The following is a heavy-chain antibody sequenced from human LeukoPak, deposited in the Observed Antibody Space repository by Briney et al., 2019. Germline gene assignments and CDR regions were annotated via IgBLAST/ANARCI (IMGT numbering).Heavy chain of an antibody. J-gene: IGHJ4*02. V-gene: IGHV3-30-3*01. CDR1: GFTFSSYA. CDR2: ISYDGSNK. Sequence: PGGSLRLSCAASGFTFSSYAMHWVRQAPGKGLEWVAVISYDGSNKYYADSVKGRFTISRDNSKNTLYLQMNSLRAEDTAVYYCARDLGYYDSSGGGYFDYWGQGTLVTVSS. D-gene: IGHD3-22*01. CDR3: ARDLGYYDSSGGGYFDY.